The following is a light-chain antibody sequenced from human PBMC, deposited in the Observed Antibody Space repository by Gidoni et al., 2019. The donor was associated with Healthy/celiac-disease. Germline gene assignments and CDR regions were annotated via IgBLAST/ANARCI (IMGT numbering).Light chain of an antibody. CDR3: QQYGSSLYT. Sequence: EIVLTQPPGTLSLSPGERATLSCRARQSVSSSYLAWYQQKPGQAPRLLIYGASSRATGIPDRFSGSGSGTDFTLTISRLEPEDFAVYYCQQYGSSLYTFXQXTKLEIK. V-gene: IGKV3-20*01. J-gene: IGKJ2*01. CDR1: QSVSSSY. CDR2: GAS.